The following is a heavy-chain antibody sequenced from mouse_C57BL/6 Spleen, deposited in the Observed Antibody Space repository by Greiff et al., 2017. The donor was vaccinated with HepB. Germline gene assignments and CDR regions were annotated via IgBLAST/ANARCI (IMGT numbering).Heavy chain of an antibody. Sequence: VQLQQSDAELVKPGASVKISCKVSGYTFTDHTIHWMKQRPEQGLEWIGYIYTRDGSTKYNEKFKGKATLTADKSSSTAYMQLNSLTSEDSAVYFCARRALLLRYYFGYWGQGTTLTVSS. CDR1: GYTFTDHT. CDR2: IYTRDGST. J-gene: IGHJ2*01. CDR3: ARRALLLRYYFGY. D-gene: IGHD1-1*01. V-gene: IGHV1-78*01.